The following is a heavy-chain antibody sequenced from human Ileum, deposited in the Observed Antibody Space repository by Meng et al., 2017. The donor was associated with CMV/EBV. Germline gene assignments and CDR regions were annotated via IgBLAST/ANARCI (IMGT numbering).Heavy chain of an antibody. D-gene: IGHD2-15*01. Sequence: QVQLQGSGPGLVKPSQTLSFTCTVFAGSSTSGNYYWSWIRQPPGRGLEWIGYIYYSGSPYYKPSLKSRVTISLDTSKNQFSLNLRSVTATDSAVYYCVRQVVAASFDYWGQGALVTVSS. J-gene: IGHJ4*02. CDR3: VRQVVAASFDY. V-gene: IGHV4-30-4*08. CDR1: AGSSTSGNYY. CDR2: IYYSGSP.